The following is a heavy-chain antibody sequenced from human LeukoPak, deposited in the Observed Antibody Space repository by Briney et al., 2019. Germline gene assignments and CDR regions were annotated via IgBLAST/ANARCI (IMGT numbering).Heavy chain of an antibody. D-gene: IGHD2-2*01. CDR1: GFTFSSYD. CDR2: IGTAGDT. J-gene: IGHJ5*01. V-gene: IGHV3-13*01. Sequence: GGSLRLSCAAAGFTFSSYDMHWVRQATGKGLEWVSAIGTAGDTYYPGSVKGRFTISRDNAKNSVFLQMNSLRAEDTALYYCARIGHDLYQTFHSWGHGTLITVSS. CDR3: ARIGHDLYQTFHS.